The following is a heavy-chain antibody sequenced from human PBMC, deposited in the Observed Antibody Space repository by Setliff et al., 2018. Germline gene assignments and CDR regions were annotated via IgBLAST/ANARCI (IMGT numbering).Heavy chain of an antibody. Sequence: GSLRLSCAASGFRISNYRMSWVRQAPGAGLEWVANIKQDGSEKYYADSLKGRFTISRDNTENSLYLQMNSLRVEDTAFYYCAKVRLPNSYMRSGVESWGQGTLVTVSS. D-gene: IGHD3-3*01. CDR2: IKQDGSEK. J-gene: IGHJ5*01. V-gene: IGHV3-7*03. CDR1: GFRISNYR. CDR3: AKVRLPNSYMRSGVES.